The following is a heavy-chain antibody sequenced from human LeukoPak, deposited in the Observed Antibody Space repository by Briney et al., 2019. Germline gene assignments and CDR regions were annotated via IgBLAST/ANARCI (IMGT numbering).Heavy chain of an antibody. Sequence: SETLSLTCAVSGGSISRGGYSWTWIQQPPWKGLEWIGNSYHSGSTYYKPSLQSRVTMSIDKSKNQFSLKLNSVTAADTAVYYCARSSYDYVWGSDRSNWFDPWGQGTLVTVSS. V-gene: IGHV4-30-2*01. CDR2: SYHSGST. J-gene: IGHJ5*02. CDR1: GGSISRGGYS. D-gene: IGHD3-16*02. CDR3: ARSSYDYVWGSDRSNWFDP.